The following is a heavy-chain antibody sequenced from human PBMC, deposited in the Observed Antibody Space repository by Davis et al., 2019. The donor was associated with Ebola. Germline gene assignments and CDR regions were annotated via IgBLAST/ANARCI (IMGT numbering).Heavy chain of an antibody. V-gene: IGHV3-30*18. CDR2: ISYDGSNK. J-gene: IGHJ6*01. CDR3: AKDGGAGTTYYYYYGMDV. D-gene: IGHD1-7*01. Sequence: GESLKISCAASGFTFSSYGMHCVRQAPGKGLEWVAVISYDGSNKYYADSVKGRFTISRDNSKNTLYLQMNSLRVEDTAVYYCAKDGGAGTTYYYYYGMDVWGQGTTVTASS. CDR1: GFTFSSYG.